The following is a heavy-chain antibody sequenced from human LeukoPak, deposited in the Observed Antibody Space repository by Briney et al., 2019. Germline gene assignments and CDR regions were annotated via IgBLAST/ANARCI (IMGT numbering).Heavy chain of an antibody. V-gene: IGHV3-23*01. Sequence: PGGSLRLSCAASGFTFSSYVMSWVRQAPGKGLEWVSAISGSGGSTYYADPVKGLFTISRDNSKNTLYLQMNSLRAEDTAVYYCAKDGAVDTAMGFDYWGQGTLVTVSS. CDR1: GFTFSSYV. CDR3: AKDGAVDTAMGFDY. CDR2: ISGSGGST. D-gene: IGHD5-18*01. J-gene: IGHJ4*02.